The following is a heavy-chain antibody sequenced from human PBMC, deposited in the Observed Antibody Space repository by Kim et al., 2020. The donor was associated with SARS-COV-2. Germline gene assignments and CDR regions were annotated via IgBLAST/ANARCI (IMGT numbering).Heavy chain of an antibody. CDR3: ARVRNIFYSSSWYGVDY. CDR1: GGSFSGYY. CDR2: INHSGST. J-gene: IGHJ4*02. V-gene: IGHV4-34*01. Sequence: SETLSLTCAVYGGSFSGYYWSWIRQPPGKGLEWIGEINHSGSTNYNPSLKSRVTISVDTSKNQFSLKLSSVTAADTAVYYCARVRNIFYSSSWYGVDYWGQGTLVTVSS. D-gene: IGHD6-13*01.